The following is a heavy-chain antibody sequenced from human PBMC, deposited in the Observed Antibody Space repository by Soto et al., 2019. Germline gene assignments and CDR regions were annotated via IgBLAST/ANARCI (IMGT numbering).Heavy chain of an antibody. CDR3: LADIRIAAAGTLVGFDY. CDR1: GFTFTNAW. V-gene: IGHV3-15*01. CDR2: IKSKTDGGTT. J-gene: IGHJ4*02. Sequence: PGGSLRLSCAASGFTFTNAWMSWVRQAPWKGLEWVGRIKSKTDGGTTDYAAAVKGRFTISRDDSKNTLYLQMNSLKTEDTAVYYCLADIRIAAAGTLVGFDYWGQGSLVTVSS. D-gene: IGHD6-13*01.